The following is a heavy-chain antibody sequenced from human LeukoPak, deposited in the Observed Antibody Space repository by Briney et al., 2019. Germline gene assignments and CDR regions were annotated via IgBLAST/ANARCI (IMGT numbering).Heavy chain of an antibody. Sequence: GGSLRLSCAASGSTSTNYAMNWVRQAPGKGLEWVSILIGSSGSTDYADSVKGRFTISRDTSKNTLFLQMNSLRAEDTAIYYCAKGAYDYIEMGYFDSWGQGTLVTVSS. D-gene: IGHD5-12*01. CDR1: GSTSTNYA. J-gene: IGHJ4*02. CDR3: AKGAYDYIEMGYFDS. V-gene: IGHV3-23*01. CDR2: LIGSSGST.